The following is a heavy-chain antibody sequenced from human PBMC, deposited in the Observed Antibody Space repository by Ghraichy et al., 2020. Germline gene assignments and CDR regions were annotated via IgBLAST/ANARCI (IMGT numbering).Heavy chain of an antibody. D-gene: IGHD3-22*01. V-gene: IGHV3-11*01. Sequence: GGSLRLSCAASGLTFSDYYMSWIRQAPGKGLEWISYISSSGTTIYYADSVKDRFTISRDNAKNSLYLQMNSLRAEDTAVYYCAPHAHYYETGDYYFANWGQGTLVTVSS. CDR2: ISSSGTTI. CDR1: GLTFSDYY. J-gene: IGHJ4*02. CDR3: APHAHYYETGDYYFAN.